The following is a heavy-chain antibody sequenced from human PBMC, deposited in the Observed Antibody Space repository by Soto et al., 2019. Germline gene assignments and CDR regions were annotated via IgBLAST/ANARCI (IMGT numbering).Heavy chain of an antibody. V-gene: IGHV3-33*01. Sequence: QVQLVDAGGGVVQPGRSLRLSCAASGFTFSSYGMHWVRQAPGKGLEWVALIWYDGSNKYYADSVKGRFTISRDNSKNTLYLQMNSLRVEDTAVYYCARSDEADYWGQGTLVTVSS. CDR3: ARSDEADY. CDR2: IWYDGSNK. J-gene: IGHJ4*02. CDR1: GFTFSSYG.